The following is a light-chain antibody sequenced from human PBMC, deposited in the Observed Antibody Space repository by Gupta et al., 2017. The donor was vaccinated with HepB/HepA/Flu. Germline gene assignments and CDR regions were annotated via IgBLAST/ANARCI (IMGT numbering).Light chain of an antibody. CDR1: SSDVGVYNY. CDR2: DVN. CDR3: CSYAGSNTYV. V-gene: IGLV2-11*01. Sequence: QSALTQPRSVSGSPGQSVAVSCTGYSSDVGVYNYVFWYQQHPGKAPKLMIYDVNKRPSGVPDRFSGSKSGNTASLTISGLQAEDESDYYCCSYAGSNTYVFGTGTTVSVL. J-gene: IGLJ1*01.